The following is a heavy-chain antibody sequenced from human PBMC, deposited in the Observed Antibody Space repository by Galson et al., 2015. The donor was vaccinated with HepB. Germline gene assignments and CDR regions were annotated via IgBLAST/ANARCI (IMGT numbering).Heavy chain of an antibody. D-gene: IGHD2-21*01. CDR3: YDDHYSGR. CDR2: MKQDGTEK. V-gene: IGHV3-7*01. CDR1: GFTFHNYW. Sequence: SLRLSCAASGFTFHNYWMNWVRHTPGQGLEWVASMKQDGTEKYYVASVRGRFTISGDTAKNSLFLQMNSLRAEDTAVYHCYDDHYSGRWGRGTQVTVSS. J-gene: IGHJ4*02.